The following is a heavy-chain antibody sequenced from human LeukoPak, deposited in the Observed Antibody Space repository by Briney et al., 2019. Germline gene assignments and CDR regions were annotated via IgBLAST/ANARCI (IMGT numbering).Heavy chain of an antibody. Sequence: SETLSLTCTVSGGSFSIYYWSWIRQPAGKGLEWIGRIYTSGSTNYNPSLKSRVTMSVDTSKNQFSLKLSSVTAADTAVYYCARGPTTVTRAFDYWGQGTLVTVSS. CDR1: GGSFSIYY. J-gene: IGHJ4*02. CDR2: IYTSGST. CDR3: ARGPTTVTRAFDY. D-gene: IGHD4-17*01. V-gene: IGHV4-4*07.